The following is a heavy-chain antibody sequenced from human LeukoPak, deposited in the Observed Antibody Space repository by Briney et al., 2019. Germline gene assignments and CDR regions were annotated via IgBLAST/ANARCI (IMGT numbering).Heavy chain of an antibody. CDR1: GGSFSGYY. Sequence: SETLSLTCAVYGGSFSGYYWSWIRQPPGKGLEWIGEINHSGSTNYNPSLKSRVTISVDTSKNQFSLKLSSVTAADTAVYYCARTEVGFRFHYYDSSGYYPYYFDYWGQGTLVTVSS. D-gene: IGHD3-22*01. CDR2: INHSGST. V-gene: IGHV4-34*01. CDR3: ARTEVGFRFHYYDSSGYYPYYFDY. J-gene: IGHJ4*02.